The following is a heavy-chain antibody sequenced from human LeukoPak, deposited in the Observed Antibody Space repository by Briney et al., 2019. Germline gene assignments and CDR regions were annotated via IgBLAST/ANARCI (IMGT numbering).Heavy chain of an antibody. Sequence: GGSLRLSCAASGFTFTNYWMSWVRQAPGKGLEWVSGISGSGGNTYYADSVKGRFTISRDNSKNTLYLQMNSLRAEDTAVYYCAKGGAVSSKSITMVRGTRRYNYYMDVWGKGTTVTISS. V-gene: IGHV3-23*01. CDR2: ISGSGGNT. D-gene: IGHD3-10*01. CDR1: GFTFTNYW. J-gene: IGHJ6*03. CDR3: AKGGAVSSKSITMVRGTRRYNYYMDV.